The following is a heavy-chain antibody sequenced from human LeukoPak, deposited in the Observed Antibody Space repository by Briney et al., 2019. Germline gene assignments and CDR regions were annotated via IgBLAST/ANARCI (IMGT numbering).Heavy chain of an antibody. CDR2: IYYSGST. J-gene: IGHJ4*02. Sequence: SETLSLTCTVSGGSISSYYWSWIRQPPGKGLEWIGYIYYSGSTNYNPSLKSRVTISVDTSKNQFSLKLSSVTAADTVVYYCARQSSGWYPFDYWGQGTLVTVSS. D-gene: IGHD6-19*01. CDR3: ARQSSGWYPFDY. CDR1: GGSISSYY. V-gene: IGHV4-59*08.